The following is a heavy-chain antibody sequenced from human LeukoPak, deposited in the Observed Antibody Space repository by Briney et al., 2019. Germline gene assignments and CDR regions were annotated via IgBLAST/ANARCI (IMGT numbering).Heavy chain of an antibody. Sequence: GGSLRLSCAASGFTFSSYAMHWVRQAPGKGLEYVSAISSNGGSTYYANSVKGRFTISRDNSKNTLYLQMNSLRVGDTAVYYCARVLTVRSGGYDAFDIWGQGTLVTVSS. CDR3: ARVLTVRSGGYDAFDI. D-gene: IGHD6-25*01. V-gene: IGHV3-64*01. J-gene: IGHJ3*02. CDR2: ISSNGGST. CDR1: GFTFSSYA.